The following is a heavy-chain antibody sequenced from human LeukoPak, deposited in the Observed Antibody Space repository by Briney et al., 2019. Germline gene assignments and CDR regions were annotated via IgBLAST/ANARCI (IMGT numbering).Heavy chain of an antibody. D-gene: IGHD6-19*01. CDR2: ISYDGSNR. V-gene: IGHV3-30*04. CDR1: GFTFSRYA. CDR3: ARVVVAGTGGHGYFDY. J-gene: IGHJ4*02. Sequence: PGRSLRLSCAASGFTFSRYAMHWVRQAPGKGLEWVAVISYDGSNRYYAGSVKGRFSISRDNSKNTLYLQMNSLRAEDTAVYYCARVVVAGTGGHGYFDYWGQGTLVTVSS.